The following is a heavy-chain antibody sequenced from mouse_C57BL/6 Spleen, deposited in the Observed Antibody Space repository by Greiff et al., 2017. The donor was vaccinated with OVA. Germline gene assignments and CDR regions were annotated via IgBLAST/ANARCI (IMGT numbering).Heavy chain of an antibody. CDR1: GFNIKDDY. V-gene: IGHV14-4*01. CDR2: IDPENGDT. D-gene: IGHD2-4*01. CDR3: TGDYEAPWFAY. J-gene: IGHJ3*01. Sequence: EVMLVESGAELVRPGASVKLSCTASGFNIKDDYMHWVKQRPEQGLEWIGWIDPENGDTEYASKFQGKATITADTSSNTAYLQLSSLTSEDTAVYYCTGDYEAPWFAYWGQGTLVTVSA.